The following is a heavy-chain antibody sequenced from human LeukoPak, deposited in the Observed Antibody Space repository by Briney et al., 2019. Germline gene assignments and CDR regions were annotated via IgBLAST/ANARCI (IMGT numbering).Heavy chain of an antibody. J-gene: IGHJ6*03. CDR1: GDSVSGYY. CDR2: FYTSANT. Sequence: SDTLSLTCTVSGDSVSGYYGSWIRQPPGKGLEWIGYFYTSANTNYNPSLKSRVTMSVDTSKNQFSLELTSVTAADTAVYYCARGLRDEERHYGYYYMDVWGKGTTVTVSS. CDR3: ARGLRDEERHYGYYYMDV. V-gene: IGHV4-4*09. D-gene: IGHD3-22*01.